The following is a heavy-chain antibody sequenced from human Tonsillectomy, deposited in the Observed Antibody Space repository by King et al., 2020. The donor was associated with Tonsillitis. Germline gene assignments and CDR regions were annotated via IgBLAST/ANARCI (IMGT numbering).Heavy chain of an antibody. Sequence: VQLQESGPGLVKPSGTLSLTCAVSGGSISSTNWWSWVRQPPGKRLEWIGEIYDNGSTNYNPSLKSRVTISVDISKNQFSLKLSSVTVADTAVYYCARETGRSSEGGQGTLVTVSS. CDR2: IYDNGST. CDR1: GGSISSTNW. V-gene: IGHV4-4*02. D-gene: IGHD6-25*01. J-gene: IGHJ4*02. CDR3: ARETGRSSE.